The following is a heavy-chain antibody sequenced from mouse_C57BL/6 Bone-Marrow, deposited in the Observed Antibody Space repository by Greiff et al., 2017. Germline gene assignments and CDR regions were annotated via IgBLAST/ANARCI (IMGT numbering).Heavy chain of an antibody. Sequence: VQLQQSGPGLAKPSPSLSLTCSVTGYSITSGYYWNWIRQFPGNKLEWMGYISYDGSNNYNPSLKNRITITRDTSKNQFFLKLNSVTTEDTATYYGARERIYYYGSSYAMDDWGQGTSVTVSS. CDR1: GYSITSGYY. CDR3: ARERIYYYGSSYAMDD. CDR2: ISYDGSN. D-gene: IGHD1-1*01. V-gene: IGHV3-6*01. J-gene: IGHJ4*01.